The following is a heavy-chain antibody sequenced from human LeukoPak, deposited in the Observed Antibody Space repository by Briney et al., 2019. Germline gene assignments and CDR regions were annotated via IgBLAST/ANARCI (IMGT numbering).Heavy chain of an antibody. CDR1: GFSLSTNEVG. D-gene: IGHD6-19*01. CDR3: ASSHDSSGWYASFDY. V-gene: IGHV2-5*01. J-gene: IGHJ4*02. CDR2: IYWNDDK. Sequence: SGPTLVNPTQTLTLTCTFSGFSLSTNEVGVGWIRQPPGKALEWLAVIYWNDDKRYSPSLKSRLTISKDTSKNQVVLTMTNMDPVDTATYYCASSHDSSGWYASFDYWGQGTLVTVPS.